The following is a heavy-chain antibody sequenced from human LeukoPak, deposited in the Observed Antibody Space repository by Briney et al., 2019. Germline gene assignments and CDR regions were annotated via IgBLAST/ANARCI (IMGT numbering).Heavy chain of an antibody. CDR1: GYTFTSYG. V-gene: IGHV1-18*01. CDR3: ARDNSVRDEAWWFNP. D-gene: IGHD5-24*01. CDR2: ISAYNGNT. Sequence: GASVKVSCKASGYTFTSYGISWVRQAPGQGLEWMGWISAYNGNTNYAQKLQGRVTMTTDTSTSTAYMELSSLRSEDTAVYYCARDNSVRDEAWWFNPWGQGTLDTVSS. J-gene: IGHJ5*02.